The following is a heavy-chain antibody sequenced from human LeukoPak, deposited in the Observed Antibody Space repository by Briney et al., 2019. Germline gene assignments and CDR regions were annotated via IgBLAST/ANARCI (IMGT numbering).Heavy chain of an antibody. CDR2: ISGSGGST. CDR3: AKDHDSSGHPLDH. J-gene: IGHJ4*02. Sequence: GGSLRLSCAASGLTFSSYAMNWVRQAPGKGLEWVSAISGSGGSTYYADSVKGRFTISRDNSKNTLYLQMNSLRAEDTAVYYCAKDHDSSGHPLDHWGQGTLVTVSS. D-gene: IGHD3-22*01. V-gene: IGHV3-23*01. CDR1: GLTFSSYA.